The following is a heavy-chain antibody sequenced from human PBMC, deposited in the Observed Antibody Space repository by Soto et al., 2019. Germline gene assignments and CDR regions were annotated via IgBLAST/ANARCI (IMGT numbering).Heavy chain of an antibody. J-gene: IGHJ4*02. D-gene: IGHD5-12*01. CDR1: GFTFSDYA. V-gene: IGHV3-23*01. CDR2: NSGSGDFS. CDR3: AAMVATIYRYFDY. Sequence: EVRLLESGGGLVQPGGSLRLSCAVSGFTFSDYAMTWVRQAPGKGLEWVSANSGSGDFSFYSDSVKGRFTISRDSSKNTLYLQMDSLRADDTAVYYCAAMVATIYRYFDYWGQGTLVTVS.